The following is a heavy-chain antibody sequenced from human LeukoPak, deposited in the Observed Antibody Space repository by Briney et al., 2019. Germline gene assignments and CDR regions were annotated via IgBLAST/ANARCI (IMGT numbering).Heavy chain of an antibody. D-gene: IGHD6-19*01. J-gene: IGHJ4*02. CDR3: ARYGYNSALDY. CDR2: LKQDGSEK. CDR1: GFTFSTYW. V-gene: IGHV3-7*04. Sequence: PGGSLRLSCAASGFTFSTYWMSWVRQAPGEGLEWVASLKQDGSEKHYVDSVKGRFTISRDNAKNSLYLQMNSLRAEDTAVYYCARYGYNSALDYWGQGTLVTVSS.